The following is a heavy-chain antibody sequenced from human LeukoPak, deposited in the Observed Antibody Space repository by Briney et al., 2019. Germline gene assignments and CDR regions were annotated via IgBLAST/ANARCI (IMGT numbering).Heavy chain of an antibody. CDR2: IWYDGSNK. CDR3: ARGVTTVDY. CDR1: GFTFSNFA. Sequence: GGSLRVSCAASGFTFSNFAMHWVRQAPGKGLEWVAVIWYDGSNKYYAHSVKGRFTLSRDNSKNTLYLQMNSLTAEDTAVYYCARGVTTVDYWGQGTLVTVSP. V-gene: IGHV3-33*01. D-gene: IGHD4-17*01. J-gene: IGHJ4*02.